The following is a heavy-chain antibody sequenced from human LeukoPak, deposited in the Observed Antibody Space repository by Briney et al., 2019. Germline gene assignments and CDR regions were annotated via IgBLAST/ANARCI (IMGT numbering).Heavy chain of an antibody. D-gene: IGHD6-13*01. CDR3: ARATAAAGAQYFQH. CDR1: GYTFTSYY. V-gene: IGHV1-46*01. Sequence: ASVKLSCKVSGYTFTSYYMHWGRQAPGQGPEWMGIIYTSDGSARYAPTFQGRVTMTRDTSTGTVYMELSSLTSEDTAVYYCARATAAAGAQYFQHWGQGTLVSASS. J-gene: IGHJ1*01. CDR2: IYTSDGSA.